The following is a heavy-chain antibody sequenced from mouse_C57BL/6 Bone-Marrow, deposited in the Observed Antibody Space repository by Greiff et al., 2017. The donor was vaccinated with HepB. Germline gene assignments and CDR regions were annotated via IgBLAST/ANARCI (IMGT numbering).Heavy chain of an antibody. J-gene: IGHJ2*01. CDR2: INYDGSST. D-gene: IGHD2-4*01. CDR3: ASGGITTIYFDY. CDR1: GFTFSDHY. Sequence: EVQLEESEGGLVQPGSSMKLSCTASGFTFSDHYMAWVRQVPEKGLEWVANINYDGSSTYYLDSLKSRFIISRDNAKNILYLQMSSLKSEDTATYYGASGGITTIYFDYWGQGTTLTVSS. V-gene: IGHV5-16*01.